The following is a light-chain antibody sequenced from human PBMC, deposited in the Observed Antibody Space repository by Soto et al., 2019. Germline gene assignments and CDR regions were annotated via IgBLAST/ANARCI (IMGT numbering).Light chain of an antibody. CDR1: QSVRNN. CDR2: GVS. V-gene: IGKV3-15*01. Sequence: ELVMTQSPDTLSVSPGESVTLLFRASQSVRNNLAWYQQKPGHAPRLLIYGVSTRATGVPARFSGSGSGTDFTLTISSLQPEDFAVYYCHQYDNWWTLGQGTKVDIK. CDR3: HQYDNWWT. J-gene: IGKJ1*01.